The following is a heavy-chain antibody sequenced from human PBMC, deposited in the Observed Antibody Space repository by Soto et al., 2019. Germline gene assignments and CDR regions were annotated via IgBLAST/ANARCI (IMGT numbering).Heavy chain of an antibody. J-gene: IGHJ4*02. D-gene: IGHD5-12*01. Sequence: SETLSLTCTVSGGSISSSSYYWGWIRQPPGKGLEWIGSIYYSGSTYYNPSLKSRVTISVDTSKNQFSLRLTSVTAADTAVYYCARDGRGYSGYSYDSWGQGTRVTVSS. CDR2: IYYSGST. CDR3: ARDGRGYSGYSYDS. V-gene: IGHV4-39*07. CDR1: GGSISSSSYY.